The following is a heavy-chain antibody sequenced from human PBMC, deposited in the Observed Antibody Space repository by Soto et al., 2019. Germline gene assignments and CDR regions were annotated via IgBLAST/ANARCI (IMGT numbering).Heavy chain of an antibody. V-gene: IGHV3-30*18. CDR3: AKLQVVATTEFDY. J-gene: IGHJ4*02. Sequence: QVQLVESGGGVVQPGRSLRLSCAASGFTFSSYGMHWVRQAPGKGLEWVAVISYDGSNKYYADSVKGRFTISRDNSKNTLYLQMNSLRAEDTAVYYCAKLQVVATTEFDYWGQGTLVTVSS. D-gene: IGHD5-12*01. CDR1: GFTFSSYG. CDR2: ISYDGSNK.